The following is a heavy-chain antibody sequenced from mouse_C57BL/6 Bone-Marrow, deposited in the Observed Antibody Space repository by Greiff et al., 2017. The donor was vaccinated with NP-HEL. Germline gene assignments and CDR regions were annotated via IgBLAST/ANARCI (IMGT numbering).Heavy chain of an antibody. CDR2: LDPEDGET. Sequence: EVQRVESGAELVKPGASVKLSCTASGFNIKDYYMHWVKQRTEQGLEWIGRLDPEDGETKYAPKFQGKATITADTSSNTAYLKRSSLTSEDTAVYYCARRGATVGERDFDVWGTGTTVTVSS. CDR1: GFNIKDYY. V-gene: IGHV14-2*01. D-gene: IGHD1-1*01. CDR3: ARRGATVGERDFDV. J-gene: IGHJ1*03.